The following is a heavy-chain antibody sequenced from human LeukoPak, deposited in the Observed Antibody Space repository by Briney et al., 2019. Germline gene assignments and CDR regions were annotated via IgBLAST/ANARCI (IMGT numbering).Heavy chain of an antibody. J-gene: IGHJ4*02. CDR2: INPNSGGT. D-gene: IGHD2-15*01. CDR3: ARDLSWIGGY. CDR1: GYTFTGYY. V-gene: IGHV1-2*02. Sequence: ASVKVSCKASGYTFTGYYMHWVRQAPGQGLEWMGWINPNSGGTNYAQKFQGRVTMTRDTSINTACVELSRLRSDDTAVYYCARDLSWIGGYWGQGTLVTVSS.